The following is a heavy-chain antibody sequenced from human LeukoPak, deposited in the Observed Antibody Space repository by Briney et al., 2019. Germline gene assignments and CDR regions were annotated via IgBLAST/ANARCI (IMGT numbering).Heavy chain of an antibody. V-gene: IGHV1-2*04. CDR2: INPNSGGT. Sequence: ASVKVSCKASGYTFTGYYMHWVRQAPGQGLEWMGWINPNSGGTNYAQKFQGWVTMTRDTSISTAYMELSRLRSDDTAVYYCARDLIAAASYYYYGMDVWGQGTTVTVSS. D-gene: IGHD6-13*01. J-gene: IGHJ6*02. CDR3: ARDLIAAASYYYYGMDV. CDR1: GYTFTGYY.